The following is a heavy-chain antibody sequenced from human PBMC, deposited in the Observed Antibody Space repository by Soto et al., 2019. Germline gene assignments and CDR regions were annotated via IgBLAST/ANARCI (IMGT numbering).Heavy chain of an antibody. J-gene: IGHJ5*02. CDR3: ARDLVVAAITNWFDP. Sequence: ASVKVSCKASGYTFTSYYMHWLRQAPGQGLERMGIISPSGGSTSYAQKFQGRVTMTRDTSTSTVYMELSSLRSEDTAVYCCARDLVVAAITNWFDPWGQGALVTVSS. CDR2: ISPSGGST. V-gene: IGHV1-46*01. D-gene: IGHD2-15*01. CDR1: GYTFTSYY.